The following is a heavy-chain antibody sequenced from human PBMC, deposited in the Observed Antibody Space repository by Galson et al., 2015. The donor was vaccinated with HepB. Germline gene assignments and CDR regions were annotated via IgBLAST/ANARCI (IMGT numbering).Heavy chain of an antibody. Sequence: SLRLSCAGSGFIFRHHAMAWIRQAPGKGLEWVSGINGRGPTRSYSDAVKDRFPISRDNSKDTVFLQMDNLRAEDTAVYYCVKEGSWFGGDWFDPWGQGALVTVS. J-gene: IGHJ5*02. D-gene: IGHD3-16*01. CDR3: VKEGSWFGGDWFDP. V-gene: IGHV3-23*01. CDR1: GFIFRHHA. CDR2: INGRGPTR.